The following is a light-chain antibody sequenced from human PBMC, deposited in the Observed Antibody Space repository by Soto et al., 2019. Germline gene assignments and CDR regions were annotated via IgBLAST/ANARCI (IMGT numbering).Light chain of an antibody. J-gene: IGKJ1*01. CDR1: QSISNS. CDR2: DAS. Sequence: DIQMTQSPSTLSTSVGNRVTITCRASQSISNSLAWYQQKPGRAPKLLIYDASSLESGVPSRFSGSGSGTEFTLTISSLQPDDFATYYCQQYNFYPVTFGQGTKVDIK. CDR3: QQYNFYPVT. V-gene: IGKV1-5*01.